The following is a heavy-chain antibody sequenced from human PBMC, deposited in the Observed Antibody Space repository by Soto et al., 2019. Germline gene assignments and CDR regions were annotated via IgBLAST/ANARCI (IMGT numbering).Heavy chain of an antibody. Sequence: GGSLRLSCAASGFTFSSYGMHWVRQAPGKGLEWVAVISYDGSNKYYADSEKGRFTISRENSKNTMYLQMNSLKAEDTAVYYCAKDNSQARAPFDYWGQGTLVTVSS. D-gene: IGHD1-20*01. CDR2: ISYDGSNK. J-gene: IGHJ4*02. V-gene: IGHV3-30*18. CDR3: AKDNSQARAPFDY. CDR1: GFTFSSYG.